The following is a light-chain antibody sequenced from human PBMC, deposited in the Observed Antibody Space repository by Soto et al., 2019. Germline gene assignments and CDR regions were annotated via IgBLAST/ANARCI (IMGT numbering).Light chain of an antibody. CDR1: SSDVGGYNY. CDR2: EVN. Sequence: QSALTQPPSASGSPGQSVTISCTGTSSDVGGYNYVSWYQQHPGKAPKLMIYEVNKRPSGVPDRFSASKSGNTASLTVSGLQAEDEADYYCSSYAVSNILFGTGTKVTVL. V-gene: IGLV2-8*01. J-gene: IGLJ1*01. CDR3: SSYAVSNIL.